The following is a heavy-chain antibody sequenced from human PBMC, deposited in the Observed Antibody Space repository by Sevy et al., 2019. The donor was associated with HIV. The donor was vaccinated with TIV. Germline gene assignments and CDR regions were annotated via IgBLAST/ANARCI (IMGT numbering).Heavy chain of an antibody. Sequence: GGSLRLSCATSGFTFSSYAMHWVRQAPGKGLEWVAVISYDGSNKYYADSVKGRFTISRDNSKNTLYLQMNSLRAEDTAVYYCARGDIVVVPAAIPKWDYWGQGTLVTVSS. CDR3: ARGDIVVVPAAIPKWDY. V-gene: IGHV3-30-3*01. CDR1: GFTFSSYA. CDR2: ISYDGSNK. J-gene: IGHJ4*02. D-gene: IGHD2-2*02.